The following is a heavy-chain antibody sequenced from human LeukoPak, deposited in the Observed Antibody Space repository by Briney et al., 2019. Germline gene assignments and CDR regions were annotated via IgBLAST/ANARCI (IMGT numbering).Heavy chain of an antibody. CDR1: GYTFTNYG. Sequence: ASVKVSCKASGYTFTNYGISWVRQAPGQGLEWMGWINAYNGNTNYAQKLQGRVTMTTDTSTSTAYMELRSLRSDDTAVYYCARGASTVLAGYYFDYWGQGTLVTVSS. CDR2: INAYNGNT. V-gene: IGHV1-18*01. J-gene: IGHJ4*02. D-gene: IGHD4/OR15-4a*01. CDR3: ARGASTVLAGYYFDY.